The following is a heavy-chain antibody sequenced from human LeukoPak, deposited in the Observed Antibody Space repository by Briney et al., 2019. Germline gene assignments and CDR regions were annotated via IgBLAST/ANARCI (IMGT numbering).Heavy chain of an antibody. CDR3: ARDRYYDFWSGYIDY. Sequence: GGSLRLSCAASGFTFSSYSMNWVRQAPGKGLEWVSYISSSSSTIYYADSVKGRFTISRDNAKNSLYLQMNSLRAEDPAVYYCARDRYYDFWSGYIDYWGQGTLVTVSS. D-gene: IGHD3-3*01. CDR1: GFTFSSYS. J-gene: IGHJ4*02. CDR2: ISSSSSTI. V-gene: IGHV3-48*01.